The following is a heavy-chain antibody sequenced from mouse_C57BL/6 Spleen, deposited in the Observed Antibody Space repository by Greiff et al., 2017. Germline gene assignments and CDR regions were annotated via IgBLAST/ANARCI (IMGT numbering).Heavy chain of an antibody. D-gene: IGHD1-1*01. CDR2: INPNNGGT. CDR3: ARNPYYYGSSYGEWYFDV. CDR1: GYTLTDYN. Sequence: VQLKESGPELVKPGASVKIPCKASGYTLTDYNMDWVKQSHGKSLEWIGDINPNNGGTIYNQKFKGKATLTVDKSSSTAYMELRSLTSEDTAVYYCARNPYYYGSSYGEWYFDVWGTGTTVTVSS. J-gene: IGHJ1*03. V-gene: IGHV1-18*01.